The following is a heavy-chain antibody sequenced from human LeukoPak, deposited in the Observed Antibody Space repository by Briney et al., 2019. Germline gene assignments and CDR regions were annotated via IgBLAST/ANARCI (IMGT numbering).Heavy chain of an antibody. CDR3: ARVSGGQLGYYYYYYMGV. CDR2: FDPEDGET. V-gene: IGHV1-24*01. Sequence: ASVKVSCKVSGYTLTELSMHWVRQAPGKGLEWMGGFDPEDGETIYAQKFQGRVTMTEDTSTDTAYMELSSLRSEDTAVYYCARVSGGQLGYYYYYYMGVWGKGTTVTVSS. J-gene: IGHJ6*03. D-gene: IGHD3-16*01. CDR1: GYTLTELS.